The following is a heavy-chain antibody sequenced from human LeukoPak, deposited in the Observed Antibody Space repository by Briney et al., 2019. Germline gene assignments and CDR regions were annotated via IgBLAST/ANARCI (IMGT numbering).Heavy chain of an antibody. CDR3: ARAPGRYFDWQYLDY. CDR2: LIPVFGTA. D-gene: IGHD3-9*01. Sequence: GASVKVSCKASGGTFSSYAISWVRQAPGQGLEWMGGLIPVFGTANYAQKFQGRVTMTADESTSTAYMELSRLRSEDTAVYYCARAPGRYFDWQYLDYWGQGTLVTVSS. V-gene: IGHV1-69*13. CDR1: GGTFSSYA. J-gene: IGHJ4*02.